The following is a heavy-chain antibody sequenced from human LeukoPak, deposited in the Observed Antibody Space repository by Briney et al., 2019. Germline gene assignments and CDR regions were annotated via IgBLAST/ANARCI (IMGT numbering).Heavy chain of an antibody. D-gene: IGHD5-12*01. CDR1: GFTFSSYS. CDR3: ARDPGYGYFDY. CDR2: ISSSSSTI. Sequence: GGSLRLSCEVAGFTFSSYSMNWVRQAPGKGLEWVSYISSSSSTIYYADSVKGRFTISRDNAKNSLYLQMNSLRAEDTAVYYCARDPGYGYFDYWGQGTLVTVSS. V-gene: IGHV3-48*04. J-gene: IGHJ4*02.